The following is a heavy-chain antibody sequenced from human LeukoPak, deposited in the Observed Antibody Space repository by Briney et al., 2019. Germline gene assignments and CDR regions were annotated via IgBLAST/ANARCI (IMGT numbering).Heavy chain of an antibody. CDR1: GGSISSGDYY. D-gene: IGHD3-22*01. CDR2: ISYSGST. V-gene: IGHV4-30-4*01. CDR3: AGYAEYYYDSSGYPNYGMDV. J-gene: IGHJ6*02. Sequence: SETLSLTCTVSGGSISSGDYYWSWIRQPPGKGLEWIGYISYSGSTYYNPPLKSRVTISVDTSKNQFSLKLSSVTAADTAMYYCAGYAEYYYDSSGYPNYGMDVWGQGTTVTVSS.